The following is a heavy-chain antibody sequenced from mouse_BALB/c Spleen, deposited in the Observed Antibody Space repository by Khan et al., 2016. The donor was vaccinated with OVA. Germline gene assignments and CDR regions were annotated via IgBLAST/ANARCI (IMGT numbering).Heavy chain of an antibody. J-gene: IGHJ2*01. Sequence: QVQLKQSGAELAKPGDSVNMSCKASGYTFTSHWLHWVKQRPGQGLEWIGYINPSAGYTDYNQKFKDKTTLTADKSSSTAFMQLNSLTAEDSAVYYCARDRIDYWGQGTTLTVSS. CDR3: ARDRIDY. V-gene: IGHV1-7*01. CDR2: INPSAGYT. CDR1: GYTFTSHW.